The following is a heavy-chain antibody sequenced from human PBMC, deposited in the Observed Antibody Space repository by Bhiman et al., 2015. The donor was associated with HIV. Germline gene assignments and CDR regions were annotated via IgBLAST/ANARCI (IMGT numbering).Heavy chain of an antibody. J-gene: IGHJ4*02. V-gene: IGHV3-30*03. CDR3: AREPGGTTQGRFDY. D-gene: IGHD1-7*01. CDR2: ISYDGSNK. CDR1: GFTFSSYG. Sequence: QVQLVESGGGVVQPGRSLRLSCVASGFTFSSYGMHWVRQAPGKGLEWVAAISYDGSNKYYADYVKGRFTISRGNSKNTLYLQMNSLRAEDTAVYYCAREPGGTTQGRFDYWGQGTLVTVSS.